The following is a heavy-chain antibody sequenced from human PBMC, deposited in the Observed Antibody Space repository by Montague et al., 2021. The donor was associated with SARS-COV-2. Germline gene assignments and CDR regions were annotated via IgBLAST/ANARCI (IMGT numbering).Heavy chain of an antibody. CDR1: GASVSSRSYY. Sequence: SETLSLTCTVSGASVSSRSYYCGWIRQPPGKGLEWIGFKYYSGSTYYNPTLKSRVTISVDTSKNQFSLKLSSVTAAGTAVYYCATLPPSITIFGVFQGYYFDDWGQGTLVTVSS. J-gene: IGHJ4*02. CDR2: KYYSGST. CDR3: ATLPPSITIFGVFQGYYFDD. D-gene: IGHD3-3*01. V-gene: IGHV4-39*01.